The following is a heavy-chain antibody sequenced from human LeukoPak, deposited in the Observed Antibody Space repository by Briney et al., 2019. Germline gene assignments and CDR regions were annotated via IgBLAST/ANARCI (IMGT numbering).Heavy chain of an antibody. J-gene: IGHJ4*02. D-gene: IGHD3-10*01. V-gene: IGHV3-23*01. CDR3: EKAGSSGIYYGGGGFFDY. CDR1: GFTFSSYA. CDR2: ISGSGGST. Sequence: GGSLRLSCAASGFTFSSYAMSWVRQAPGKGLEWVSAISGSGGSTYYADSVKGRFTISRDNSKNTLYLQMNSLRAEDTAVYYWEKAGSSGIYYGGGGFFDYWGQGTLVTVSS.